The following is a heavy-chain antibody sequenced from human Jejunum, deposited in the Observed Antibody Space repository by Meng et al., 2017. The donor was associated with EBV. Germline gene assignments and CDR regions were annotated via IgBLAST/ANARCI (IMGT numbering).Heavy chain of an antibody. J-gene: IGHJ4*02. D-gene: IGHD3-22*01. V-gene: IGHV4-4*02. Sequence: QGRLKGSGPRLEKPSVPLSLTCVVSGGSISDNDWWSWVRQPPGKGLEWLGEIYHGGGTNYNPSLESRVTISVDKSKNQFSLKLNSVTVADTAVYYCAGNGYYALEYWGPGILVTVSS. CDR1: GGSISDNDW. CDR3: AGNGYYALEY. CDR2: IYHGGGT.